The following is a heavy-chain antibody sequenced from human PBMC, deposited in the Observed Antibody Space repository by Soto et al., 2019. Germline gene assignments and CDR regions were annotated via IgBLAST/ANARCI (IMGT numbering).Heavy chain of an antibody. V-gene: IGHV4-59*01. CDR3: ARETYYYDSSGSGTPYFDY. CDR2: IYYSGST. J-gene: IGHJ4*02. Sequence: PSETLSLTCTVSGGSISSYYWSWIRQPPGKGLEWIGYIYYSGSTNYNPSLKSRVTISVDTSKNQFSLKLSSVTAADTAVYYCARETYYYDSSGSGTPYFDYWGQGTLVTVSS. D-gene: IGHD3-22*01. CDR1: GGSISSYY.